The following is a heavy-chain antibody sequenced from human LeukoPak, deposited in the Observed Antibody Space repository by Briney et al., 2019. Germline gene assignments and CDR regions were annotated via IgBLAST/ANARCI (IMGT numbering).Heavy chain of an antibody. CDR2: ISYDGSNK. Sequence: GRSLRLSCAASGFTFSYYAMHWVRQAPGKGLEWVAVISYDGSNKYYADSVKGRFTISRDNSKNTLYLQMNSLRPEGTTVYYCAKSRHPYNWNDGAFFDYWGQGTLVTVSS. J-gene: IGHJ4*02. CDR3: AKSRHPYNWNDGAFFDY. D-gene: IGHD1-20*01. V-gene: IGHV3-30*18. CDR1: GFTFSYYA.